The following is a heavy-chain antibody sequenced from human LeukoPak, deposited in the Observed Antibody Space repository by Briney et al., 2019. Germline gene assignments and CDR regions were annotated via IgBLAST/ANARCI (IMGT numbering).Heavy chain of an antibody. CDR3: ARETGIKEMATITASYFDY. CDR1: GFTFSSYA. J-gene: IGHJ4*02. CDR2: ISYDGSNK. Sequence: GGSLRLSCAASGFTFSSYAMHWVRQAPGKGLEWVAVISYDGSNKYYADSVKGRFTISRDNSKNTLYLQMNSLRAEDTAVYYCARETGIKEMATITASYFDYWGQGTLVTVSS. V-gene: IGHV3-30*04. D-gene: IGHD5-24*01.